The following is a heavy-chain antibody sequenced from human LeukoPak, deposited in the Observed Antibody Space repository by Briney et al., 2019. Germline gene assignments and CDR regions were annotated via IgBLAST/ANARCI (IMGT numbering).Heavy chain of an antibody. Sequence: GGSLRLSCAASGFTFSSYAMHWVRQAPGEGLQYLSGISSNGGSTYYANSVKGRFIISRDNSRNTLYLQMGSLRSEDMAVYYCAKGIAVAGLDPWGQGTLVTVSS. CDR3: AKGIAVAGLDP. CDR2: ISSNGGST. V-gene: IGHV3-64*01. J-gene: IGHJ5*02. D-gene: IGHD6-19*01. CDR1: GFTFSSYA.